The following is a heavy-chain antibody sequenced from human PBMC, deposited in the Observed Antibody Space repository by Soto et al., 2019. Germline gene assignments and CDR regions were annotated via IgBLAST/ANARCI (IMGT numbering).Heavy chain of an antibody. J-gene: IGHJ4*02. Sequence: PWRCLSLSCASSGFTFSSYAMSGVRQAPGKGLEWVSAISGSGGSTYYADSVKGRFTISRDNSKNTLYLQMNSLRAEDTAVYYCANTNDSSGYLLYFDYWGQGTLVTVSS. V-gene: IGHV3-23*01. CDR2: ISGSGGST. D-gene: IGHD3-22*01. CDR3: ANTNDSSGYLLYFDY. CDR1: GFTFSSYA.